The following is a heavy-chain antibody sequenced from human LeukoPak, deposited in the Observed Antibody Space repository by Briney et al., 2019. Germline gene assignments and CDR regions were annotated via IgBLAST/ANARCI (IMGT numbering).Heavy chain of an antibody. CDR3: ARSYYDSSGYYSFDY. CDR2: INGGNDNT. J-gene: IGHJ4*02. V-gene: IGHV1-3*01. Sequence: ASVNVSCKASGYTFTIYTMHWVRQATGQRLEWMGWINGGNDNTKYSQKFQGRVSITRDTSASTAYMELTSLRSEDTAVYYCARSYYDSSGYYSFDYWGQGTLVTVS. CDR1: GYTFTIYT. D-gene: IGHD3-22*01.